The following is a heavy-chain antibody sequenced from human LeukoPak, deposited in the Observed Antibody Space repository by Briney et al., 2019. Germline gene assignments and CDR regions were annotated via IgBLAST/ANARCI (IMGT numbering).Heavy chain of an antibody. J-gene: IGHJ4*02. D-gene: IGHD5-12*01. CDR1: GFTFSSYS. CDR3: AKDGSV. CDR2: IKQDGSEK. Sequence: PGGSLRLSCAASGFTFSSYSMNWVRQAPGKGLEWVANIKQDGSEKYYVDSVKGRFTISRDNAKNSLYLQMNSLRAEDTAVYYCAKDGSVWGQGTLVTVSS. V-gene: IGHV3-7*01.